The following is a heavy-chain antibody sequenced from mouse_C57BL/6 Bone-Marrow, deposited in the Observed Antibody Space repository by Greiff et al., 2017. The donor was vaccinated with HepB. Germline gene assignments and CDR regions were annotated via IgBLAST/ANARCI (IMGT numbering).Heavy chain of an antibody. CDR1: GFTFSSYA. CDR2: ISSGGDYI. D-gene: IGHD2-4*01. J-gene: IGHJ2*01. CDR3: TRVYYDYHFDY. Sequence: EVHLVESGEGLVKPGGSLKLSCAASGFTFSSYAMSWVRQTPEKRLEWVAYISSGGDYIYYADTVKGRFPISRDNARNTLYLQMSSLKSEDTAMYYCTRVYYDYHFDYWGQGTTLTVSS. V-gene: IGHV5-9-1*02.